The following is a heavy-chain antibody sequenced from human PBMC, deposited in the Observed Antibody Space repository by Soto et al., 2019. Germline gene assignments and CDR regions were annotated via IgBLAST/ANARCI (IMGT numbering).Heavy chain of an antibody. CDR2: IYYSGST. CDR3: ARLSGTGGAAFDI. J-gene: IGHJ3*02. D-gene: IGHD3-9*01. V-gene: IGHV4-39*01. CDR1: GGSISSSSYY. Sequence: QLQLQESGPGLVKPSETLSLTCTVSGGSISSSSYYWGWIRQPPGKGLEWIGSIYYSGSTYYNPSLKSRVTISVDTSKNQFSLKLSSVTAADTAVYYCARLSGTGGAAFDIWGQGTMVTVSS.